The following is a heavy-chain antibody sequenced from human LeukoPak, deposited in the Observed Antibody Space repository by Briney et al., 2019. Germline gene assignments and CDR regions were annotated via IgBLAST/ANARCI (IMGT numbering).Heavy chain of an antibody. Sequence: PGWSLRLSCAASGFTVSSYSMNWVRQAPGKGLEWVSSISSSSSYIYYADSVKGRFTIFRDNAKNSLYLQMNSLRAEDTAVYYCARDYGFWSGSDAFDIWGQGSMVTVSS. V-gene: IGHV3-21*01. J-gene: IGHJ3*02. CDR2: ISSSSSYI. D-gene: IGHD3-3*01. CDR1: GFTVSSYS. CDR3: ARDYGFWSGSDAFDI.